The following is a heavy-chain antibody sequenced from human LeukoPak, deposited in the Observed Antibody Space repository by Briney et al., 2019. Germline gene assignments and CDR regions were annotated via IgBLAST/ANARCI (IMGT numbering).Heavy chain of an antibody. V-gene: IGHV3-74*01. J-gene: IGHJ6*03. CDR1: GFTFSSYW. D-gene: IGHD6-13*01. Sequence: LSGGSLRLSCAASGFTFSSYWMHWVRQAPGKGLLWVSRINSDGSSTTYADSVKGRFTISRDNAKNTVYLEMNSLRAEDTAVYYCARSAPAGFSYYSYYMDVWGKGTTVTISS. CDR2: INSDGSST. CDR3: ARSAPAGFSYYSYYMDV.